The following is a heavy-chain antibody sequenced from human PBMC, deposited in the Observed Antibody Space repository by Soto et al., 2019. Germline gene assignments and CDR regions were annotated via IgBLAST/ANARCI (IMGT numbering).Heavy chain of an antibody. V-gene: IGHV3-23*01. CDR1: GFTFSSYA. CDR3: AKDHDSSGWYLNPMIDY. Sequence: GGSLRLSCAASGFTFSSYAMSWVRQAPGKGLEWVSAISGSGGSTYYADSVKGRFTISRDNSKNTLYLQMNSLRAEDTAVYYCAKDHDSSGWYLNPMIDYWGQGTLVTVSS. CDR2: ISGSGGST. D-gene: IGHD6-19*01. J-gene: IGHJ4*02.